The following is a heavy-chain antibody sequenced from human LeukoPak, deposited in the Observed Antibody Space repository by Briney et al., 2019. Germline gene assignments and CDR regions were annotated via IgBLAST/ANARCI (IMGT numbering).Heavy chain of an antibody. J-gene: IGHJ4*02. D-gene: IGHD3-10*01. Sequence: PGRSLRLSCAASGFTFRTYAMHWVRQAPGKGLEWVALIWYDGSNKYYADSVKGRFTISRDNSKNTLYLQMSSLRAEDTAVYYWGSDRGRPYYNGSGSPYYFDYWGQGTLVTVSS. CDR2: IWYDGSNK. CDR3: GSDRGRPYYNGSGSPYYFDY. V-gene: IGHV3-33*01. CDR1: GFTFRTYA.